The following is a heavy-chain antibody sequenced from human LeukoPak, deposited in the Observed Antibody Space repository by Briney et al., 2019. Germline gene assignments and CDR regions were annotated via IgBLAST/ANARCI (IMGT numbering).Heavy chain of an antibody. V-gene: IGHV3-30*03. D-gene: IGHD4-17*01. CDR2: ISYDGSNK. J-gene: IGHJ3*02. Sequence: GGSLRLSCAASGFTFSSYAMSWVRQAPGKGLEWVAVISYDGSNKYYADSVKGRFTISRDNSKNTLYLQMNSLRAEDTAVYYCARAPPGDSEAFDIWGQGTMVTVSS. CDR3: ARAPPGDSEAFDI. CDR1: GFTFSSYA.